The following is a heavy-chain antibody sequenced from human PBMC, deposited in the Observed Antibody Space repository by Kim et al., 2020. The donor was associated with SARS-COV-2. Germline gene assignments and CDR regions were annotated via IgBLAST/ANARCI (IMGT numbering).Heavy chain of an antibody. CDR1: GGSISSYY. CDR2: IYYSGST. Sequence: SETLSLTCTVSGGSISSYYWSWIRQPPGKGLEWIGYIYYSGSTNYNPSLKSRVTISVDTSKNQFSLKLSSVTAADTAVYYCARDRRYRYYYGMDVWGQGTTVTVSS. V-gene: IGHV4-59*13. D-gene: IGHD3-16*02. J-gene: IGHJ6*02. CDR3: ARDRRYRYYYGMDV.